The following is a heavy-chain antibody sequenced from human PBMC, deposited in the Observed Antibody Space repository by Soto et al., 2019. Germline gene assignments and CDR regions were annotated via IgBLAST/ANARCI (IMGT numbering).Heavy chain of an antibody. CDR3: AKEKTYSSGWDGMDV. D-gene: IGHD6-19*01. J-gene: IGHJ6*02. V-gene: IGHV3-23*01. CDR2: ISGSGGST. Sequence: EVQLLESGGGLVQPGGSLRLSCAASGFTFSSYAMSWVRQAPGKGLEWVSAISGSGGSTYYADSVKGRFTISRDNSNITLYVQMNSLRAEDTAVYYCAKEKTYSSGWDGMDVWGQGTTVTVSS. CDR1: GFTFSSYA.